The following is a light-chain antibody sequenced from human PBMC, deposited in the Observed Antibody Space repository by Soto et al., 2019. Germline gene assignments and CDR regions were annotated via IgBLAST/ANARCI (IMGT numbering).Light chain of an antibody. Sequence: EIVMTQSPATLSVSPGERATLSCRASQSVSSNLAGCQQKPGKTPKLLIYVASTRATGIPARFSGSGSGTEFSLTISSLQSEDFAVYYCQQYNVWPLTFGGGTKVEFK. V-gene: IGKV3-15*01. CDR2: VAS. CDR1: QSVSSN. J-gene: IGKJ4*01. CDR3: QQYNVWPLT.